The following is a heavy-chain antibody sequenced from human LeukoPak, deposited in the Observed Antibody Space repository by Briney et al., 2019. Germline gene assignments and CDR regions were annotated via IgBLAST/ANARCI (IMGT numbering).Heavy chain of an antibody. V-gene: IGHV3-23*01. CDR2: VSPSGDIR. CDR1: GFTFSKHG. Sequence: PGGSLRLSCAASGFTFSKHGMNWVRQAPGKGLEWVSGVSPSGDIRYYADSVKGRFTISRDNYMNTVYLEVGSLTAEDTGVYYCAKDDAWLRFGEWSQGTLVTVSS. CDR3: AKDDAWLRFGE. D-gene: IGHD5-12*01. J-gene: IGHJ4*02.